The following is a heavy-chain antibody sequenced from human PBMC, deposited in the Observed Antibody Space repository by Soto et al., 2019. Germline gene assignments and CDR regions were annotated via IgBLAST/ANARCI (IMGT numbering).Heavy chain of an antibody. CDR2: IYYSGRT. J-gene: IGHJ4*02. CDR3: ARQRTTVVTQAYYDH. CDR1: GESISSSSYY. Sequence: SETLSLTCIVSGESISSSSYYWGWIRQPPGKGLEWIGSIYYSGRTYYNPSFKSRVTISIDTSKNQFSLKLSSVTATDTAVYYCARQRTTVVTQAYYDHWGQGALVTVSS. V-gene: IGHV4-39*01. D-gene: IGHD2-21*02.